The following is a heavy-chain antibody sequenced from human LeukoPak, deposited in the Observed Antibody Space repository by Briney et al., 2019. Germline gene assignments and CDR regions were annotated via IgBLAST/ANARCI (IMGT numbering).Heavy chain of an antibody. CDR2: IKQDGSEK. D-gene: IGHD2-21*01. J-gene: IGHJ6*02. CDR3: ARYCGGDCYGMDV. V-gene: IGHV3-7*01. Sequence: GGSLRLSCTASEFTFSSYWMSWVRQAPGKGLEWVANIKQDGSEKDYVDSVKGRFTISRDNAKNSLYLQMNSLRAEDTAVYYCARYCGGDCYGMDVWGQGTTVTVSS. CDR1: EFTFSSYW.